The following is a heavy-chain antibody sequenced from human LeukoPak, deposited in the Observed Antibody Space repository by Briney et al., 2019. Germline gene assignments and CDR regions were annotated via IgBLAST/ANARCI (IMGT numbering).Heavy chain of an antibody. CDR2: INGGGGTY. J-gene: IGHJ4*02. CDR1: GFAFDDSY. V-gene: IGHV3-11*01. D-gene: IGHD3-16*01. Sequence: PGGSLRLSCAASGFAFDDSYMSWVRQAPGKGLEWVSYINGGGGTYYYADSVRGRFTNSRDNAKNTLYLQMNSLGAEDTAGYYCVKRGLWVDFDYWGQGTMVTVSS. CDR3: VKRGLWVDFDY.